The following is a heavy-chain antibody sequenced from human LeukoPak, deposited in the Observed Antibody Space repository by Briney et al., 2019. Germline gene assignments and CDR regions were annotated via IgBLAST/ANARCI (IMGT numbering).Heavy chain of an antibody. J-gene: IGHJ3*02. CDR3: ARAGGDFWSGCLGDDSSGYYTGGAFDI. Sequence: PGSSVKVSCKASGGTFSSYAISWVRQAPGQGLEWMGGIIPIFGTANYAQKFQGRVTITTDESTSTAYMELSSLRSEDTAVYYCARAGGDFWSGCLGDDSSGYYTGGAFDIWGQGTMVTVSS. CDR1: GGTFSSYA. V-gene: IGHV1-69*05. CDR2: IIPIFGTA. D-gene: IGHD3-22*01.